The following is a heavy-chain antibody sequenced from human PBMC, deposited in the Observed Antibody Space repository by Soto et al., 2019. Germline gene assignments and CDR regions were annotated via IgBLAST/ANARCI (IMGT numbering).Heavy chain of an antibody. D-gene: IGHD2-15*01. V-gene: IGHV1-8*01. CDR3: ARGLCTGGTCYGLTVDF. CDR1: GYIFTSHD. J-gene: IGHJ3*01. CDR2: MSTFSGNT. Sequence: QVQLVQSGAEVKKPGASVKVSCKASGYIFTSHDINWVRHVPRQGFEWMGWMSTFSGNTGSAQKFQGRVSLTRNTSINTSYMELSSLTSDDTAVYYCARGLCTGGTCYGLTVDFWGQGTTVTVSS.